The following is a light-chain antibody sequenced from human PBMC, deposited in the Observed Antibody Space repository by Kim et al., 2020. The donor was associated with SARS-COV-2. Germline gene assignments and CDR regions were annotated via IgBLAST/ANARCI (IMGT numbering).Light chain of an antibody. V-gene: IGKV3-20*01. CDR3: QQFWSSPYT. Sequence: EIVLTQSPVTLSLSPGERATLSCRASQSVSANYLGWYQQKSGQAPRLLIYGASNRAAGIPERFSGRGSGTDFTLTISRLEAEDYAVYYCQQFWSSPYTFGRGTKLE. J-gene: IGKJ2*01. CDR2: GAS. CDR1: QSVSANY.